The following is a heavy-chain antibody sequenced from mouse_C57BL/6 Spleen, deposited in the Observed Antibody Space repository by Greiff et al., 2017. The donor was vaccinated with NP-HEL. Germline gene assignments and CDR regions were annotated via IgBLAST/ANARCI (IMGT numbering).Heavy chain of an antibody. CDR3: ARYMGGTWYFDV. J-gene: IGHJ1*03. CDR1: GFTFTDYY. D-gene: IGHD3-3*01. Sequence: DVKLVESGGGLVQPGGSLSLSCAASGFTFTDYYMSWVRQPPGKALEWLGFIRNKANGYTTEYSASVKGRFTISRDNSQSILYLQMNALRAEDSATYYCARYMGGTWYFDVWGTGTTVTVSS. CDR2: IRNKANGYTT. V-gene: IGHV7-3*01.